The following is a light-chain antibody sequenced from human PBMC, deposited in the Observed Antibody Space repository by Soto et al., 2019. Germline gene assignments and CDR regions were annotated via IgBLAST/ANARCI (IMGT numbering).Light chain of an antibody. CDR1: SSDVGGSNY. CDR3: NSYTSSSTWV. J-gene: IGLJ3*02. Sequence: QSALTQPASVSGSPGQSITISCTGTSSDVGGSNYVSWYQQHPGKAPKLMIYEVSNRPSGVSNRFSGSKSDNTASLTISGLQAEDEADYYCNSYTSSSTWVFGGGTKVTVL. V-gene: IGLV2-14*01. CDR2: EVS.